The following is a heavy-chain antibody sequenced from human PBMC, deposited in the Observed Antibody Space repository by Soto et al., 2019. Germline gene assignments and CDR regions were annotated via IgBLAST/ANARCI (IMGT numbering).Heavy chain of an antibody. V-gene: IGHV3-23*01. Sequence: VQLLESGGGLVQPGGSLRLSCAASGFTFSSDAMSWVRQTPGKGLGWVSAISGSGDSTFYADSVKGRFTISRDNSKNTLYLQMNSLRAEDTAVYYCAKEGLYCTSTSCYGSGYFQHWGQGTLVTVSS. D-gene: IGHD2-2*01. CDR2: ISGSGDST. CDR3: AKEGLYCTSTSCYGSGYFQH. J-gene: IGHJ1*01. CDR1: GFTFSSDA.